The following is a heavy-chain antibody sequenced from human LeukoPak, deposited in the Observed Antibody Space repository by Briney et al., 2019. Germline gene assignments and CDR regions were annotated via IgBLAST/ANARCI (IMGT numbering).Heavy chain of an antibody. CDR2: ISSSSSYI. Sequence: GSLRLSCAASGFTFSSYSMNWVRQAPGKGLEWVSSISSSSSYIYYADSVKGRFTISRDNAKNSLYLQMNSLRAEDTAVYYCARANPIAAAGTITNFDYWGQGTLVTVSS. J-gene: IGHJ4*02. D-gene: IGHD6-13*01. V-gene: IGHV3-21*01. CDR3: ARANPIAAAGTITNFDY. CDR1: GFTFSSYS.